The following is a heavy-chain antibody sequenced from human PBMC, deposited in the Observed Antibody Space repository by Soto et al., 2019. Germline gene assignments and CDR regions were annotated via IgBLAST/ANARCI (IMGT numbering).Heavy chain of an antibody. Sequence: QVQLVQSGAEVRKPGSSVKVSCKASGGTFRSYAINWVRQAPGKGLEWVAVISYDGSNKYYADSVKGRFTISRDNSKNTLYLQMNSLRAEDTAVYYCARERRITMIVVVIGLPDYWGQGTLVTVSS. V-gene: IGHV3-30-3*01. D-gene: IGHD3-22*01. CDR2: ISYDGSNK. J-gene: IGHJ4*02. CDR1: GGTFRSYA. CDR3: ARERRITMIVVVIGLPDY.